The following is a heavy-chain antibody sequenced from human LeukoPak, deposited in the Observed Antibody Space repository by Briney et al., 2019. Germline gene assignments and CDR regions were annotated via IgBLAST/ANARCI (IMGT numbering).Heavy chain of an antibody. V-gene: IGHV1-46*01. CDR3: ARIPSGWYGMDV. CDR1: GYTFTSYY. Sequence: ASVNVSCKASGYTFTSYYMHWVRQAPGQGLEWMGIINPSGGSTSYAQKFQGRVTMTRDTSTSTVYMELSSLRSEDTAVYYCARIPSGWYGMDVWGQGTTVTVSS. D-gene: IGHD6-19*01. J-gene: IGHJ6*02. CDR2: INPSGGST.